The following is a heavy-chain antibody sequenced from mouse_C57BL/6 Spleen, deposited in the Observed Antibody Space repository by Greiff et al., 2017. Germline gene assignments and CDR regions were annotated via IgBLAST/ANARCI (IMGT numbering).Heavy chain of an antibody. V-gene: IGHV5-16*01. D-gene: IGHD2-3*01. Sequence: EVQLQESEGGLVQPGSSMKLSCTASGFTFSDYYMAWVRQVPEKGLEWVANINYDGSSTYYLDSLKSRFIISRDNAKNILYLQMSSLKSEDTATYYCARGDGYYTLFDYWGQGTTLTVSS. CDR3: ARGDGYYTLFDY. CDR2: INYDGSST. CDR1: GFTFSDYY. J-gene: IGHJ2*01.